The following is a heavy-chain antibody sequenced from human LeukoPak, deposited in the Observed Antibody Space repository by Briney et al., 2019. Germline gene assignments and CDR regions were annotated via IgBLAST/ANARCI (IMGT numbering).Heavy chain of an antibody. CDR3: ARSPARGYSNPYYYYYYMDV. CDR2: IYYSGST. V-gene: IGHV4-39*07. CDR1: GGSISSSSYY. D-gene: IGHD4-11*01. J-gene: IGHJ6*03. Sequence: SETLSLTCTVSGGSISSSSYYWGWIRQPPGKGLEWIGSIYYSGSTYYNPSLKSRVTISVDTSKNQFSLKLSSVTAADTAVYYCARSPARGYSNPYYYYYYMDVWGKGTTVTVSS.